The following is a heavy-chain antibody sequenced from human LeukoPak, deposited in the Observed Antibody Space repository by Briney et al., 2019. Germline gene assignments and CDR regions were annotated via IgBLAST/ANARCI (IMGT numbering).Heavy chain of an antibody. CDR1: GYTFTGYY. CDR3: ARVGKDDRLEYYFGY. CDR2: INPNSGGT. Sequence: ASVKVSCKASGYTFTGYYMHWVRQAPGQGLEWMGWINPNSGGTNYAQKFQGRVTMTRDTSISTAYMELSRLRSDDTAVYYCARVGKDDRLEYYFGYWGQGTLVTVSS. J-gene: IGHJ4*02. V-gene: IGHV1-2*02. D-gene: IGHD3-22*01.